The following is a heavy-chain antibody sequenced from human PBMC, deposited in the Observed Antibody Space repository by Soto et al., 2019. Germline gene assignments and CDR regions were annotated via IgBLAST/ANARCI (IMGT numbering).Heavy chain of an antibody. CDR1: GFTFSSYS. CDR3: ARVYGSGSYGAFDI. CDR2: ISSSSSTI. V-gene: IGHV3-48*01. Sequence: EVQLVESGGGLVQPGGSLRLSCAASGFTFSSYSMNWVRQAPGMGLEWVSYISSSSSTIYYADSVKGRFTISRDNAKNSLYLQMNSLRAEDTAVYYCARVYGSGSYGAFDIWGQGTMVTVSS. J-gene: IGHJ3*02. D-gene: IGHD3-10*01.